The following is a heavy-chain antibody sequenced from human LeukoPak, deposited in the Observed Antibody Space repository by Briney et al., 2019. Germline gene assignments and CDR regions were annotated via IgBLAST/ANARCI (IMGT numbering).Heavy chain of an antibody. V-gene: IGHV3-21*01. J-gene: IGHJ3*02. Sequence: GGSLRLSCAASGFTFSGYSMSWVRQAPGKGLEWVSSISRSSSYIYYADSVKGRFTISRDNAKNSLYLQMNSLRAEDTAVYYCARGELLKGDAFDIWGQGTMVTVSS. D-gene: IGHD1-7*01. CDR2: ISRSSSYI. CDR3: ARGELLKGDAFDI. CDR1: GFTFSGYS.